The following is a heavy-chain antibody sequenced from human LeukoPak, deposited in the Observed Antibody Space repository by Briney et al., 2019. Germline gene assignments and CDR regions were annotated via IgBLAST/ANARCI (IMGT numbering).Heavy chain of an antibody. Sequence: PGESLRLSCAASGFPFSSYAMSWIRQPPGKGLEWIGEINHSGSTNYNPSLKSRVTISVDTSKNQFSLKLSSVTAADTAVYYCARGTDPVDYWGQGTLVTVSS. CDR1: GFPFSSYA. J-gene: IGHJ4*02. CDR2: INHSGST. CDR3: ARGTDPVDY. V-gene: IGHV4-34*01.